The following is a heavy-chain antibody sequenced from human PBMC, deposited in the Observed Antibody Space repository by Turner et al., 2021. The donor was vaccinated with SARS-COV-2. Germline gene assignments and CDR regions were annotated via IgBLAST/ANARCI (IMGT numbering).Heavy chain of an antibody. D-gene: IGHD1-26*01. V-gene: IGHV3-23*01. CDR3: AKDRIVGATMGASRD. CDR2: ISGSGDTT. CDR1: GFTFSGYA. Sequence: VQLLESGGGLEQPGGSPRLSCAASGFTFSGYAMCWVRQAPGKGLEWVSGISGSGDTTYYADSVKGRFTISRDNSKNTMYLQMNSLRAEDTAVYYCAKDRIVGATMGASRDWGQGILVTVSS. J-gene: IGHJ4*02.